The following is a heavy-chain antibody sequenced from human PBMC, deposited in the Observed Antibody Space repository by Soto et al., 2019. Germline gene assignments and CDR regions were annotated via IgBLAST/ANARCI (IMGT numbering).Heavy chain of an antibody. D-gene: IGHD3-10*01. CDR3: ARVSGSGSYYNGGLRYYYGMDV. CDR1: GDSVSSNSAA. V-gene: IGHV6-1*01. Sequence: PSQTLSLTCAISGDSVSSNSAAWNWIRQSPSRGLEWLGRTYYRSKWYNDYAVSVKSRITINPDTSKNQFSLQLNSVTPEDTAVYYCARVSGSGSYYNGGLRYYYGMDVWGQGTTVTVSS. J-gene: IGHJ6*02. CDR2: TYYRSKWYN.